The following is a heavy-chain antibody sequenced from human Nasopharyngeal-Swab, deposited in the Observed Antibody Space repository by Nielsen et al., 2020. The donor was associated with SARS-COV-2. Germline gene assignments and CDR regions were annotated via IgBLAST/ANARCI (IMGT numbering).Heavy chain of an antibody. J-gene: IGHJ3*01. CDR3: ARDSLLYCNSLTCSGVEGFDL. V-gene: IGHV1-18*01. CDR1: GYVFTGYG. CDR2: ISVHNDRT. D-gene: IGHD2/OR15-2a*01. Sequence: ASVKVSCKTSGYVFTGYGLSWVRQAPGQGLEGMGWISVHNDRTNYAQKFQGRVTVTADTSTYTAYMELRSLRSDDTAVYYCARDSLLYCNSLTCSGVEGFDLWGQGTMVIVSS.